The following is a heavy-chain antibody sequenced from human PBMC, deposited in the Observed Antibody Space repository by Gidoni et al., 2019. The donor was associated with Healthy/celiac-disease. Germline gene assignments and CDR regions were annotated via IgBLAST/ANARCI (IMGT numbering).Heavy chain of an antibody. CDR3: AKGAVNGDAFDI. J-gene: IGHJ3*02. Sequence: EVQLVESGGGLVQPGRSLRLSCAASGFTFDDYAMHWVRQAPGKGLEWVSGISWNSGSIGYADSVKGRFTISRDNAKNSLYLQMNSLRAEDTALYYCAKGAVNGDAFDIWGQGTMVTVSS. V-gene: IGHV3-9*01. CDR2: ISWNSGSI. CDR1: GFTFDDYA. D-gene: IGHD4-17*01.